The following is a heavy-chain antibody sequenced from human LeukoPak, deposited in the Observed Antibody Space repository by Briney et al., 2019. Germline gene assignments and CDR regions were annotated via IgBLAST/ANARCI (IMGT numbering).Heavy chain of an antibody. V-gene: IGHV1-2*02. D-gene: IGHD2-2*01. CDR2: INPNSGGT. CDR1: GYTFTGYY. CDR3: ARDRCSSTSCYSSFDY. J-gene: IGHJ4*02. Sequence: ASVKVSCKASGYTFTGYYMHWVRQAPGQGLEWMGWINPNSGGTSYAQKFQGRVTMTRDTSISTAYMELSRLRSDDTAVYYCARDRCSSTSCYSSFDYWGQGTLVTVSS.